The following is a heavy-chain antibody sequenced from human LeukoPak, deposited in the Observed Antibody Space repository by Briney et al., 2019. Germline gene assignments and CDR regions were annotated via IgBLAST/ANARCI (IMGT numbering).Heavy chain of an antibody. CDR2: INHSGRT. Sequence: SETLSLSCAVSGGAFSGYYWSWIRQPPGKGLEWIGEINHSGRTNYNPSLKRRVTISVDTSQNHFSLKRSALTPAETPVYFCSIRTLTNLDYSGQGTPVSVSS. V-gene: IGHV4-34*01. CDR3: SIRTLTNLDY. D-gene: IGHD4-17*01. CDR1: GGAFSGYY. J-gene: IGHJ4*02.